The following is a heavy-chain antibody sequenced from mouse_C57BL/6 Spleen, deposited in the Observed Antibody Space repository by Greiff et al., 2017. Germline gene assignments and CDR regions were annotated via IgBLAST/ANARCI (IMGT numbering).Heavy chain of an antibody. CDR2: IWSGGST. V-gene: IGHV2-2*01. D-gene: IGHD3-2*02. Sequence: VQLQQSGPGLVQPSQSLSITCTVSGFSLTSYGVHWVRQSPGKGLEWLGVIWSGGSTDYNAAFISRLSISKDNSKSQVFFKMNSLQADDTAIYYCARRGAQATLYAMDYWGQGTSVTVSS. J-gene: IGHJ4*01. CDR1: GFSLTSYG. CDR3: ARRGAQATLYAMDY.